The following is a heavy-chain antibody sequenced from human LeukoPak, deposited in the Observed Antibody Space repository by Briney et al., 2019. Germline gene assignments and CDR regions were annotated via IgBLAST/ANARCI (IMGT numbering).Heavy chain of an antibody. Sequence: GGSLRLSCAASGFTFSSYAMSWVRQAPGKGLMWVSRMNGEGTTIDYADSVKGRFTVSRDYAKNTLFLQMNNLRTEDTALYFCATARNFRFEYWGQGSLVIVSA. CDR3: ATARNFRFEY. V-gene: IGHV3-74*01. CDR1: GFTFSSYA. J-gene: IGHJ4*02. D-gene: IGHD1-7*01. CDR2: MNGEGTTI.